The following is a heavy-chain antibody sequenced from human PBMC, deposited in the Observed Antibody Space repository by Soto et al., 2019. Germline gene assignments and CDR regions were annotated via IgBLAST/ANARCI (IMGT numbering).Heavy chain of an antibody. CDR2: INPNSGGA. D-gene: IGHD6-13*01. CDR3: ARGEGSSWFFYYFDY. V-gene: IGHV1-2*02. CDR1: GYTFTGYY. J-gene: IGHJ4*02. Sequence: ASVTVSCKASGYTFTGYYLHWARQAPGQGLEWMGWINPNSGGANYAQQFQGRGTMTRDTSISTAYLEFNSLRSDDTAVYYCARGEGSSWFFYYFDYWGRGTLVTVSS.